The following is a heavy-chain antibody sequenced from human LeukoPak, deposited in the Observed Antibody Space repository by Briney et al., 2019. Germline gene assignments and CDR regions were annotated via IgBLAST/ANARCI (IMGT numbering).Heavy chain of an antibody. CDR1: GESISSHY. J-gene: IGHJ4*02. CDR2: ITNSGTT. CDR3: ARLGASESYYGSVDS. Sequence: SETLSLTCNVSGESISSHYWSWTRQSPGKGLEWIGYITNSGTTKFNPSLKSRVTISRDTSKNQISLRLSSVTAADTAVYHCARLGASESYYGSVDSWGPGTLVTVSS. V-gene: IGHV4-59*11. D-gene: IGHD3-10*01.